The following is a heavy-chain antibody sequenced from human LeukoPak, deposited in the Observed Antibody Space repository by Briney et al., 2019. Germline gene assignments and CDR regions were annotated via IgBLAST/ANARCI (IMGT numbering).Heavy chain of an antibody. CDR1: GFTFSSYA. D-gene: IGHD6-19*01. J-gene: IGHJ4*02. CDR3: AKQYSGGWYYFDY. V-gene: IGHV3-23*01. Sequence: PGGSLRLSCAATGFTFSSYAMTWVRQAPGKGREWVSAIGGSTYYADSVKGRFTISRDNSENTLYLQMNSLRAEDTAVYYCAKQYSGGWYYFDYWGQGTLVTVSS. CDR2: IGGST.